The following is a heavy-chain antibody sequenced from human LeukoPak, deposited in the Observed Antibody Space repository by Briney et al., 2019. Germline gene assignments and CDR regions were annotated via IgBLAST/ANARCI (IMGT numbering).Heavy chain of an antibody. CDR3: AKASWVSSADAVL. D-gene: IGHD3-10*01. CDR2: LRGDGET. V-gene: IGHV3-23*01. Sequence: GGSLRLSCVASGFTFSSYAMSWVRQAPARGLEWVSSLRGDGETFYADSVKARFTLSRDDSRNTVFLHLNNLRVEDTALYYCAKASWVSSADAVLWGQGTVVTVS. CDR1: GFTFSSYA. J-gene: IGHJ4*02.